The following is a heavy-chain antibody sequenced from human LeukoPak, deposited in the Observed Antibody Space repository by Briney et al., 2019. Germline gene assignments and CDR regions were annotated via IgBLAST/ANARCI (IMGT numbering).Heavy chain of an antibody. J-gene: IGHJ4*02. D-gene: IGHD3-9*01. CDR3: ARDPLRYLRVGHYDY. CDR1: GFTFSDYY. V-gene: IGHV3-11*04. CDR2: IGDGGRTI. Sequence: MPGGSLRLSCAASGFTFSDYYMSWIRQAPGKGLEWVSFIGDGGRTIYYADSVRGRFAISRDDARNSVYLQMNSLRVEDTAVYYCARDPLRYLRVGHYDYWGQGTLVAVSS.